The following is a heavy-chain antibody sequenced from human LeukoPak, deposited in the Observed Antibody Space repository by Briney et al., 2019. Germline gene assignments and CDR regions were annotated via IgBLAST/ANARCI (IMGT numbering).Heavy chain of an antibody. V-gene: IGHV1-2*02. CDR3: AREPLYSGSYNDY. CDR1: GYTFTGYY. D-gene: IGHD1-26*01. Sequence: GASVKVSCKASGYTFTGYYMHWVRQAPGQGLEWMGWINPNSGGTNYAQKFQGRVTMTRDTSISTAYMELSRLRSDDTAVYYCAREPLYSGSYNDYWGQGTLVTVSS. CDR2: INPNSGGT. J-gene: IGHJ4*02.